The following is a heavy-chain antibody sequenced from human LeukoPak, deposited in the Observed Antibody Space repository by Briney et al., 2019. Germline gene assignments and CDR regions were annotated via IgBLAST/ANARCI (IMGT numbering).Heavy chain of an antibody. CDR3: ARGGTGWYYLDY. V-gene: IGHV4-59*01. Sequence: SETLSLTCTVSGGSISSYYWSWIRQPPGKGLEWIGYIYYSGSTNYNPSLKSRVTISVDTSKNQFSLKLNSVTAADTAVYYCARGGTGWYYLDYWGQGTLVTVSS. D-gene: IGHD6-19*01. CDR2: IYYSGST. J-gene: IGHJ4*02. CDR1: GGSISSYY.